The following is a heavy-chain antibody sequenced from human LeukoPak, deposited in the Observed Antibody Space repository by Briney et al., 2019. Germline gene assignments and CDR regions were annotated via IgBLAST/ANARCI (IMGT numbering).Heavy chain of an antibody. D-gene: IGHD6-19*01. Sequence: SETLSLTCTVSGGSISSYYWSWIRQPPGKGLEWIGNIYTSGNTNYNPSLKSRVAISVDTSKNQFSLKLNSVTAADTAVYYCAGPYSSGWSGACDLWGQGTMVSVSS. CDR2: IYTSGNT. V-gene: IGHV4-4*09. CDR3: AGPYSSGWSGACDL. J-gene: IGHJ3*01. CDR1: GGSISSYY.